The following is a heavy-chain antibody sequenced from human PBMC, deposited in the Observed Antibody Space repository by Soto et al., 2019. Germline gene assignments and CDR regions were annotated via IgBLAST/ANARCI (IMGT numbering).Heavy chain of an antibody. CDR1: GFTFSSYA. J-gene: IGHJ4*02. V-gene: IGHV3-23*01. Sequence: GGSLRLSCAASGFTFSSYAMSWVRQAPGKGLEWVSAISGSGGSTYYADSVKGRFTISRDNSKNTLYLQMNSLRAEDTAVYYCAKGYYYDSSGYYYLGYFDYWGQGTLVTVSS. CDR3: AKGYYYDSSGYYYLGYFDY. D-gene: IGHD3-22*01. CDR2: ISGSGGST.